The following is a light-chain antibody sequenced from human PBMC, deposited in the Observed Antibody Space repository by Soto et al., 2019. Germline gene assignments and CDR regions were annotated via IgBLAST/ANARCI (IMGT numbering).Light chain of an antibody. Sequence: QTVVTQPPSASGTPGQRVTISFSGSSSNIGGNTVNWYQKVPGAAPQLIIFSNRQRPSGVPDRYSGSKSGTSASLAIGGLQSEDEADYYCSTWDDSLNGPLFGGGTKLTVL. V-gene: IGLV1-44*01. CDR3: STWDDSLNGPL. CDR1: SSNIGGNT. J-gene: IGLJ2*01. CDR2: SNR.